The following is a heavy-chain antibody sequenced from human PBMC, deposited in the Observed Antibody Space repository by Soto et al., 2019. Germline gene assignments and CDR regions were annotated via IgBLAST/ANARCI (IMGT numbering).Heavy chain of an antibody. J-gene: IGHJ6*02. CDR2: ISAYNGNT. V-gene: IGHV1-18*04. D-gene: IGHD3-3*01. Sequence: ASVKVSCKASGYTFTSYGISWVRQAPGQGLEWMGWISAYNGNTNYAQKLQGRVTMTTDTSTSTAYMELRSLRSDDTAVYYCARVYDFWSGYYPPSWNGMDVWGQGTTVTVSS. CDR3: ARVYDFWSGYYPPSWNGMDV. CDR1: GYTFTSYG.